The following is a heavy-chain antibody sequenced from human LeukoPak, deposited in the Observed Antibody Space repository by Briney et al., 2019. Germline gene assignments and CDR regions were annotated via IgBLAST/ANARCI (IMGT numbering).Heavy chain of an antibody. CDR2: MYYSGST. CDR3: ARQPAATRLDY. Sequence: SETLSLTCTVSGGSISSRGYYWGWIRQPPGKGLEWIGSMYYSGSTYYNPSLKSRVTISVDTSKNHFSLKLSSATAADTAVYYCARQPAATRLDYWGQGTLVTVSS. CDR1: GGSISSRGYY. D-gene: IGHD2-2*01. V-gene: IGHV4-39*01. J-gene: IGHJ4*02.